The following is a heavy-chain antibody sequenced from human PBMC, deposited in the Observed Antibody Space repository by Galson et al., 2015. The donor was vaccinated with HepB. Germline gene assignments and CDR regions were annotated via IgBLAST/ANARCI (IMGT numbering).Heavy chain of an antibody. Sequence: SLRLSCAASGFAFNTYTMQWVRQAPGKGLEWVATISSAGTTQYYADSVKGRFASSRDNSKNMLYLQVNNLGPEDTAVYYCARDAMGRGSGSYSAFDYWGQGTLVTVSS. D-gene: IGHD1-26*01. CDR2: ISSAGTTQ. V-gene: IGHV3-30*09. CDR1: GFAFNTYT. CDR3: ARDAMGRGSGSYSAFDY. J-gene: IGHJ4*02.